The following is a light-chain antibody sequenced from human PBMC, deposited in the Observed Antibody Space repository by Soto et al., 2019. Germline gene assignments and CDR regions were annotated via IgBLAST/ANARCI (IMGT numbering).Light chain of an antibody. CDR3: HQYGSAPQT. J-gene: IGKJ1*01. CDR1: QPLNNN. CDR2: ASS. Sequence: EIVMTQSPATLSVSPGDRATLSCRAGQPLNNNVAWYQHKPGQAPRLLIFASSTRAPGISARFSGGGSGTEFTLTISSLQSEDFAVYYCHQYGSAPQTFARGTKVDIK. V-gene: IGKV3-15*01.